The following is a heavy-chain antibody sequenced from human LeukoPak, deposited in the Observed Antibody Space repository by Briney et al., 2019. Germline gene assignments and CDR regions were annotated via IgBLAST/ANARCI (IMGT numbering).Heavy chain of an antibody. V-gene: IGHV3-23*01. Sequence: PGGSLRLSCAASGFTFGGYAMSWVRQAPGKGLEWVSAISGSGTNTYYGSSVKGRFTISRDNSKNMLFLEMNSLRAEDTAVYYCAKDQGLGGGSVWGYWGQGMLITVSS. CDR1: GFTFGGYA. CDR2: ISGSGTNT. D-gene: IGHD2-15*01. CDR3: AKDQGLGGGSVWGY. J-gene: IGHJ4*02.